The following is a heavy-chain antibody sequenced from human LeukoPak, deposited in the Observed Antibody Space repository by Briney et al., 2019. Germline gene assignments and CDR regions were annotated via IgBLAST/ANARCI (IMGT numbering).Heavy chain of an antibody. CDR3: ARASTTTTIFDS. CDR1: GFTVSSNY. J-gene: IGHJ4*02. CDR2: LYSGGTT. V-gene: IGHV3-53*01. Sequence: PGGSLRLSSAASGFTVSSNYMSWVRQAPGEGLEWVSALYSGGTTYYADSVKGRFTISRDNSKNTVYLQMNSLRAEDTAVYYCARASTTTTIFDSWGQGALVTVSS. D-gene: IGHD5/OR15-5a*01.